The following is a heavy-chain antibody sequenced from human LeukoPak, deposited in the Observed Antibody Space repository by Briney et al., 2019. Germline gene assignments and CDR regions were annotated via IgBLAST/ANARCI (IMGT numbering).Heavy chain of an antibody. CDR1: GYSFTTYW. J-gene: IGHJ4*02. Sequence: GESLKISCKGSGYSFTTYWIGWVRQMLGKGLEWMGIIYPGDSDTTYSPSFQGQVTISADKSISTAYLQWSSLKASDTAMYYCARHSFGSTRCFDYWGQGTLVTVSS. CDR2: IYPGDSDT. CDR3: ARHSFGSTRCFDY. V-gene: IGHV5-51*01. D-gene: IGHD2-2*01.